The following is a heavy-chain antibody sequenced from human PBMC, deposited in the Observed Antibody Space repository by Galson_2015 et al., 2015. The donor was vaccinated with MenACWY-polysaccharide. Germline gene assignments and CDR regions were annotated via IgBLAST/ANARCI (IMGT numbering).Heavy chain of an antibody. CDR1: GFTFSTYT. CDR3: ARGGSTYYYGSGTYYKFDS. CDR2: ISNDGSNK. V-gene: IGHV3-30-3*01. Sequence: SLRLSCAASGFTFSTYTVHWVRQAPGKGLEWVAVISNDGSNKYHADSVKGRFTISRDNSKNTLYLQMNSLRAEDTAVYYCARGGSTYYYGSGTYYKFDSWGQGTLVTVSS. D-gene: IGHD3-10*01. J-gene: IGHJ4*02.